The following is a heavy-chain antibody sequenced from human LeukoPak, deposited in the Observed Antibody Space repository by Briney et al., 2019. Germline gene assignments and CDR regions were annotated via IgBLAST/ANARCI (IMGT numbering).Heavy chain of an antibody. CDR3: AREYSSTWYAGRGLFDY. V-gene: IGHV3-48*03. CDR2: ISSSGSTI. J-gene: IGHJ4*02. Sequence: GGSLRLSCAASGFTFSNYGMNWVRQGPGKGLDWLSYISSSGSTINYADSVKGRVTISRDNAKNSLYLQMNSLRAEDTAIYYCAREYSSTWYAGRGLFDYWGQGTLVTVSS. CDR1: GFTFSNYG. D-gene: IGHD6-13*01.